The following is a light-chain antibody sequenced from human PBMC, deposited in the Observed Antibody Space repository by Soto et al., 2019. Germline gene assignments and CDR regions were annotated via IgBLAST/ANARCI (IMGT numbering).Light chain of an antibody. J-gene: IGLJ1*01. V-gene: IGLV2-14*01. CDR3: SSYTSSSTVV. Sequence: QSVLTQPASVSGSPGQSITVSCTGTSSDVGGYNYVSWYQQHPGKAPKLMIYDVSYRPSGVSNRFSGSKSGNTAYLTISGLQAEDAADYYCSSYTSSSTVVFGTGTKLTVL. CDR2: DVS. CDR1: SSDVGGYNY.